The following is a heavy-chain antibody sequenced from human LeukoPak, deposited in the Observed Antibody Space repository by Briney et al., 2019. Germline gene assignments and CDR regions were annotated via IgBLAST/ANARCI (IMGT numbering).Heavy chain of an antibody. CDR1: GDSVSRNSAA. V-gene: IGHV6-1*01. D-gene: IGHD3-10*01. J-gene: IGHJ6*02. CDR2: TYYRSKWYN. CDR3: ARDRGPAMVGEPSGMDV. Sequence: SQTLSLTCAISGDSVSRNSAAWNWIRQSPSRGLEWLGRTYYRSKWYNDYAVSVKSRITINPDTSKNQFSLQLNSVTPEDTAVYYCARDRGPAMVGEPSGMDVWGQGTTVTVSS.